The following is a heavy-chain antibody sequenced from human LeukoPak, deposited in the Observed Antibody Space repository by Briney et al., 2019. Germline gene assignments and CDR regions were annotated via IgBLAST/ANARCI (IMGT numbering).Heavy chain of an antibody. CDR1: GFTFSSYA. V-gene: IGHV3-23*01. J-gene: IGHJ4*02. CDR3: AKAPTKEEEWLLLNYFDY. D-gene: IGHD3-22*01. CDR2: ISYSGGST. Sequence: GGSLRLSCAASGFTFSSYAMSWVRQAPGKGLEWVSSISYSGGSTYYADSVKGHFTISRDNSKNTLYLQMNSLRAEDTAVYYCAKAPTKEEEWLLLNYFDYWGQGTLVTVSS.